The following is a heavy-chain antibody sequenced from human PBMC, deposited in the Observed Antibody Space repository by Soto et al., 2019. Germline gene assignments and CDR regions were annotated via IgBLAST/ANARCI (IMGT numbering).Heavy chain of an antibody. CDR3: ARDSRALLWFGELYPYGMDV. V-gene: IGHV1-46*01. Sequence: VKVSCKASGYTFTSYYMHWVRQAPGQGLEWMGIINPSGGSTTYAQKFQGRVTMTRDTSTSTVYMELSSLRSEDTAVYYCARDSRALLWFGELYPYGMDVWGQGTTVTVSS. CDR1: GYTFTSYY. J-gene: IGHJ6*02. CDR2: INPSGGST. D-gene: IGHD3-10*01.